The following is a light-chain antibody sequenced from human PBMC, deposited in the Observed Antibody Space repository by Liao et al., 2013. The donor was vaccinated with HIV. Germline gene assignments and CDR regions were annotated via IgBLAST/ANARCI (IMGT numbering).Light chain of an antibody. CDR2: EDD. Sequence: SYELTQPPSVSVSPGQTASVTCSGDKLGNKNICWYQQKPGQSPVLVISEDDKRPSGIPERFSGSNSGNTATLTISGAQATDEADYYCQAWDSTTASYVFGTGTKVTVL. CDR3: QAWDSTTASYV. V-gene: IGLV3-1*01. J-gene: IGLJ1*01. CDR1: KLGNKN.